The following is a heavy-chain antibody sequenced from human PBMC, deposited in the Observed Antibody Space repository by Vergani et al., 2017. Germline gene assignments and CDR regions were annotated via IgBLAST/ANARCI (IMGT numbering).Heavy chain of an antibody. CDR2: ISWNSGSI. V-gene: IGHV3-9*01. D-gene: IGHD5-12*01. J-gene: IGHJ4*02. Sequence: VQLEESGGGLVKPGGTLRLSCAASGFSFNDYALNWVRQAPGKGLEWVSGISWNSGSIGYADPVRGRFTISRDTAKNSLYLQMNSMRAEDTALYYCAKDIGYSGYDASFDYWGQGTLVTVSS. CDR3: AKDIGYSGYDASFDY. CDR1: GFSFNDYA.